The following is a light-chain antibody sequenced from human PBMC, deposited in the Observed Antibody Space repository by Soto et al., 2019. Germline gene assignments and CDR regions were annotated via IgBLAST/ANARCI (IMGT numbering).Light chain of an antibody. CDR1: SSNIGSNT. CDR2: SNN. J-gene: IGLJ3*02. V-gene: IGLV1-44*01. CDR3: AAWDDSLNGPL. Sequence: QSVLTQPPSASGTPGQRVTISCSGSSSNIGSNTVNWYQQLPGTAPTLLIYSNNQRPSGVPDRFSGSKSGTSASLAVNGLQSWDEADYYCAAWDDSLNGPLFGGGTKLTVL.